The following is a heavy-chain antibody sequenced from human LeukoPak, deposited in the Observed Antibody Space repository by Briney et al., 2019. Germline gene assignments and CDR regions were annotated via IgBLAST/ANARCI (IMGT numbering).Heavy chain of an antibody. J-gene: IGHJ4*02. Sequence: PGGSLRLSCAASGFTVSTYYMTWVRQAPGKGLECVSVIYSGGSTYYADSVKGRSNVSRDNSKNTLYLQMNSLRAEDTAMYYCARGLGYCTSTTCLLPFDYWGQGTLVTVSS. CDR2: IYSGGST. CDR3: ARGLGYCTSTTCLLPFDY. CDR1: GFTVSTYY. V-gene: IGHV3-53*01. D-gene: IGHD2-2*01.